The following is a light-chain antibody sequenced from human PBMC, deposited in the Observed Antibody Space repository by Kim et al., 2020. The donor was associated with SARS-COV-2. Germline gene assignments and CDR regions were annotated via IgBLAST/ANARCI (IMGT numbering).Light chain of an antibody. CDR1: PSNFRTNY. CDR3: GTWDSSLSAGV. V-gene: IGLV1-51*01. Sequence: GHNVTRSRSETPSNFRTNYVSLYQQLPGKAPKHLIYDSNERPSGIPDRCSASKSGTSATLGITGLQTGDEAVYYCGTWDSSLSAGVFGGGTQLTVL. J-gene: IGLJ3*02. CDR2: DSN.